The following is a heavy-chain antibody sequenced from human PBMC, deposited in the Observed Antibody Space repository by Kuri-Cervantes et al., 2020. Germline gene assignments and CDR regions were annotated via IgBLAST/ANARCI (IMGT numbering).Heavy chain of an antibody. J-gene: IGHJ4*02. CDR2: IKQDGSEK. Sequence: GGSLRLSCAASGFTFSSYWMSWVRQAPGKGLEWVANIKQDGSEKYYVDSVKGRFTISRDNAKNSLYLQMNSLRAEDTAVYYCARESSVTTADFDYWGQGTLVTVSS. CDR3: ARESSVTTADFDY. CDR1: GFTFSSYW. D-gene: IGHD4-11*01. V-gene: IGHV3-7*01.